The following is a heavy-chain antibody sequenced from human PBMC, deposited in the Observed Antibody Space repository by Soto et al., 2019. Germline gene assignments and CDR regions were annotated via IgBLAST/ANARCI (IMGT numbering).Heavy chain of an antibody. Sequence: GGSLRLSCAASGFTFCSYGMHWVRQAPGKGLEWVAVISYDGSNKYYADSVKGRFTISRDNSKNTLYLQMNSLRAEDTAVYYCAKSTVYGNFDYWGQGTLVTVSS. D-gene: IGHD3-10*01. CDR3: AKSTVYGNFDY. V-gene: IGHV3-30*18. CDR2: ISYDGSNK. CDR1: GFTFCSYG. J-gene: IGHJ4*02.